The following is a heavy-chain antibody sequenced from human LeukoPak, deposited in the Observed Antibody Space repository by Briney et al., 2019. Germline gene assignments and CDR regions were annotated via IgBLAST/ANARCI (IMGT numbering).Heavy chain of an antibody. CDR3: ARHVGDGYNYGNQYNWFDP. CDR2: IYPGDSDT. J-gene: IGHJ5*02. V-gene: IGHV5-51*01. Sequence: GESLKISCKGSGYSFTSYWIGWVRQMPGKGLEWMGIIYPGDSDTRYSPYFQGQVTISADKSISTAYLQWSSLKASDTAMYYCARHVGDGYNYGNQYNWFDPWGQGTLVTVSS. D-gene: IGHD5-24*01. CDR1: GYSFTSYW.